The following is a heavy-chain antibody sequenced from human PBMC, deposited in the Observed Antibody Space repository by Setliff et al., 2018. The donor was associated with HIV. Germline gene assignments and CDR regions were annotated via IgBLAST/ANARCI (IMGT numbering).Heavy chain of an antibody. Sequence: SETLSLTCAVYGESFSCYFWSWVRQPPGKGLEWIGEINHSGSTNYNPSLKSRVTISADTSKNQFSLKLTSVTAADTAVYYCATGITVAPDYWGQGSLVTVSS. CDR3: ATGITVAPDY. J-gene: IGHJ4*02. CDR2: INHSGST. V-gene: IGHV4-34*01. CDR1: GESFSCYF. D-gene: IGHD6-19*01.